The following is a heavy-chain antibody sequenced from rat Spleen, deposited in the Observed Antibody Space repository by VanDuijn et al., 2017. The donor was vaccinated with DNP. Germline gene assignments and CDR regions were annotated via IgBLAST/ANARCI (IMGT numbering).Heavy chain of an antibody. V-gene: IGHV2-72*01. CDR1: GFSLTNNG. Sequence: QVQLKESGPGLVQPSETLSLTCTVSGFSLTNNGVGWVRQPLGKGLVWMGTIWAGGSTIYNSAVQSRLSISRDTSKSQVLLQMNSLQTEDTAMYFCATITTTDYWGQGVMVTVSS. CDR2: IWAGGST. CDR3: ATITTTDY. J-gene: IGHJ2*01. D-gene: IGHD1-10*01.